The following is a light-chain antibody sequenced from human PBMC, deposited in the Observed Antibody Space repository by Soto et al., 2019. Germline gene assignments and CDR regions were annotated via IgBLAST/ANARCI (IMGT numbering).Light chain of an antibody. Sequence: EIVLTQSPATLSLSPGERATRSCRASQSVSSYLAWYQQKPGQAPRLLIYDASNRATGIPARFSGSGSGTDFTLTISSLETEDFAVYYCQQRSNWLTFGGGTKVEIK. V-gene: IGKV3-11*01. CDR2: DAS. CDR1: QSVSSY. CDR3: QQRSNWLT. J-gene: IGKJ4*01.